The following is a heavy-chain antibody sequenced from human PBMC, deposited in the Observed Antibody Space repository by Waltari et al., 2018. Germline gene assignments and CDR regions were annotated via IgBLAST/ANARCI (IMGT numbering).Heavy chain of an antibody. CDR1: GFTFSSYE. D-gene: IGHD3-22*01. CDR2: ISSSGSTI. CDR3: ARDGDYYDSSGYPHSDY. Sequence: EVQLVESGGGLVQPGGSLRLSCAASGFTFSSYEMNWVRQAPGKGLEWVSYISSSGSTIYYADSVKGRFTISRDNAKNSLYLQMNSLRAEDTAVYYCARDGDYYDSSGYPHSDYWGQGTLVTVSS. J-gene: IGHJ4*02. V-gene: IGHV3-48*03.